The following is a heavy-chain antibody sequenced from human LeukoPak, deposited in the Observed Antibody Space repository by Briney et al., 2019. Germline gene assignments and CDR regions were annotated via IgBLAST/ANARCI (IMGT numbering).Heavy chain of an antibody. V-gene: IGHV3-30*19. Sequence: GGSLRLSCAASGFTFSSYGMNWVRQAPGKGLEWVAVISYDGSNKYYADSVKGRFTISRDNSKNTLYLQMNSLRAEDTAVYYCARSSTIFDIWGQGTMVTVSS. J-gene: IGHJ3*02. D-gene: IGHD5/OR15-5a*01. CDR2: ISYDGSNK. CDR3: ARSSTIFDI. CDR1: GFTFSSYG.